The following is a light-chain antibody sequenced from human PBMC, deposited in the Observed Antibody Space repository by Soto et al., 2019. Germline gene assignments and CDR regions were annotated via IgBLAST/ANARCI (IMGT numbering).Light chain of an antibody. CDR1: QSVSSSY. Sequence: EIVLTQSPGTLSLSPGERVTLSCRASQSVSSSYLAWYQHKPGQAPRLLIYGASSRATGIPDRFSGSGSGTDFTLTISRLEPEDFAVYYCQQYSYSPWTFGQGTKVDIK. CDR3: QQYSYSPWT. V-gene: IGKV3-20*01. J-gene: IGKJ1*01. CDR2: GAS.